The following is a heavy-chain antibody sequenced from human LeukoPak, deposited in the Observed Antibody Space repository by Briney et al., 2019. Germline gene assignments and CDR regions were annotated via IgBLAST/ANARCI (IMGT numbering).Heavy chain of an antibody. CDR3: ARQERDYYDSSGHYEDAFDI. J-gene: IGHJ3*02. CDR2: IYYSGST. Sequence: PGGSLRLSCAASGFTVSSNYMSWVRQAPGKGLEWIGYIYYSGSTNYNPSLKSRVTISVDTSKNQFSLKLSSVTAADTAVYYCARQERDYYDSSGHYEDAFDIWGQGTMVTVSS. D-gene: IGHD3-22*01. CDR1: GFTVSSNY. V-gene: IGHV4-59*08.